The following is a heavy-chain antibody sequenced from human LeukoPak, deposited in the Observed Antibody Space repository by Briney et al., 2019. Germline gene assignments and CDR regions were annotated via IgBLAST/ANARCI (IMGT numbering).Heavy chain of an antibody. CDR3: ARQALVGATSWFDP. CDR2: IYYTGST. Sequence: SETLSLTCTVSGGSISSGNYYWAWIRQPPGKGLEWIGSIYYTGSTYYNPSLKSRVTISVDTSKNQFSLKLSSVTAADTAVYYCARQALVGATSWFDPWGQGTLVTVSS. V-gene: IGHV4-39*01. J-gene: IGHJ5*02. CDR1: GGSISSGNYY. D-gene: IGHD1-26*01.